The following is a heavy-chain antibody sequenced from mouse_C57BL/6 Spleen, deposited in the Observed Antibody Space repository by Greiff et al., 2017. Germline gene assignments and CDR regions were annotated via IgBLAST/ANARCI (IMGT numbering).Heavy chain of an antibody. CDR2: IYPRSGNT. CDR3: ARDYGSSYEYFDV. D-gene: IGHD1-1*01. V-gene: IGHV1-81*01. CDR1: GYTFTSYG. J-gene: IGHJ1*03. Sequence: QVQLQQSGSELARPGASVKLSCKASGYTFTSYGISWVKQRTGQGLEWIGEIYPRSGNTYYNEKFKGKATLTADKSSSTAYMELRSLTSEDSAVYFCARDYGSSYEYFDVWGTGTTVTVSS.